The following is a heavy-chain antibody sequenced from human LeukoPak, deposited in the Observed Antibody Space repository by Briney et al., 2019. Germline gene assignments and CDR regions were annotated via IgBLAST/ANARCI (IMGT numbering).Heavy chain of an antibody. J-gene: IGHJ4*02. CDR2: IIPILGIA. Sequence: ASVKVSCKASGGTFSSYAISWVRQAPGQGLEWMGRIIPILGIANYAQKFQGRVTITADKSTSTAYMELSSLRSEDTAVYYCATSSMVRGVTAFDYWGQGTLVTVSS. CDR1: GGTFSSYA. V-gene: IGHV1-69*04. CDR3: ATSSMVRGVTAFDY. D-gene: IGHD3-10*01.